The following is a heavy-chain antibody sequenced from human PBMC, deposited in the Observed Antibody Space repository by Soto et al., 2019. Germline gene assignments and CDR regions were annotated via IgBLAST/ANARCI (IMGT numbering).Heavy chain of an antibody. CDR1: GGTFSSYA. CDR3: ARGHDSSGLI. D-gene: IGHD3-22*01. J-gene: IGHJ2*01. Sequence: WVKVSCKASGGTFSSYAISWVRQAPGQGLECMGGIIPIFGTANYAQKFQGRVTITAXXXXSXAXMVLSSLRSEDTAVYYCARGHDSSGLIWGR. CDR2: IIPIFGTA. V-gene: IGHV1-69*01.